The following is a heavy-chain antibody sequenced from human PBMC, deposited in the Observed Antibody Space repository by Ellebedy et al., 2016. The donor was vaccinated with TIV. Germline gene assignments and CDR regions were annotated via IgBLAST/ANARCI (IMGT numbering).Heavy chain of an antibody. Sequence: ASVKVSCKASGYTFTSYGISWVRQAPGQGLEWMGWISAYNGNTNYAQKLQGRVTMTTDTSTSTAYMELRSLRSEDTAVYYCARAFRYYYDSSGYNWFDPWGQGTLVTVSS. J-gene: IGHJ5*02. CDR3: ARAFRYYYDSSGYNWFDP. V-gene: IGHV1-18*04. CDR1: GYTFTSYG. CDR2: ISAYNGNT. D-gene: IGHD3-22*01.